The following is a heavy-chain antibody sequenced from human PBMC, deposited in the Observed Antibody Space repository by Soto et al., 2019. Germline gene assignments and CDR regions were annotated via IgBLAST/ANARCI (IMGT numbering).Heavy chain of an antibody. Sequence: PSETLSLTCTVSGESIRSSSYYWAWIRQPPGKGLEWIGNVYYRGNTYYNPSLESRVTISVDTSKKQFSLKLSSVTAADTAVFYCARVDSSGSLDYWGQGTLVTVSS. CDR2: VYYRGNT. D-gene: IGHD3-22*01. CDR3: ARVDSSGSLDY. V-gene: IGHV4-39*01. CDR1: GESIRSSSYY. J-gene: IGHJ4*02.